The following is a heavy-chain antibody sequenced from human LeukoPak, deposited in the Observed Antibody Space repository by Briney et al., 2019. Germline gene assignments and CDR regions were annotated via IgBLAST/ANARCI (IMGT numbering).Heavy chain of an antibody. CDR3: ARDLLRAVTTLRSDAFDI. V-gene: IGHV1-18*01. J-gene: IGHJ3*02. CDR1: GYTFTSYG. D-gene: IGHD4-17*01. CDR2: ISAYNGNT. Sequence: ASVKVSCKASGYTFTSYGISWVRQAPGQGLEWMGRISAYNGNTNYAQKLQGRVTMTTDTSTSTAYMELRSLRSDDTAVYYCARDLLRAVTTLRSDAFDIWGQGTMVTVSS.